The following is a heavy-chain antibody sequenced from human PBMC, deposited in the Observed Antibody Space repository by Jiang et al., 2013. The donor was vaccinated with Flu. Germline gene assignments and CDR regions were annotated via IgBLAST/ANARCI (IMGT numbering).Heavy chain of an antibody. D-gene: IGHD2-2*01. Sequence: GFTFSSYAMSWVRQAPGKGLEWVSAISGSGGSTYYADSVKGRFTISRDNSKNTLYLQMNSLRAEDTAVYYCAKWYCSSTSCPLYYYYYYGMDVWGQGTTVTVSS. CDR1: GFTFSSYA. V-gene: IGHV3-23*01. J-gene: IGHJ6*02. CDR3: AKWYCSSTSCPLYYYYYYGMDV. CDR2: ISGSGGST.